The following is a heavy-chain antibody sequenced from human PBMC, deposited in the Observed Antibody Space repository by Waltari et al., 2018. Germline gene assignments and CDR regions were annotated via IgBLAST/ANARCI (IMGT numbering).Heavy chain of an antibody. J-gene: IGHJ6*02. V-gene: IGHV1-46*01. CDR3: AREGFGGATSRYGMDV. CDR2: INPSGGST. Sequence: QVQLVQSGAEVKKPGASVKVSCKASGYTFTSYYMPWVRQAPGQGLEWMGIINPSGGSTSYAQKFQGRVTMTRDTSTSTVYMELSSLRSEDTAVYYFAREGFGGATSRYGMDVWGQGTTVTVSS. CDR1: GYTFTSYY. D-gene: IGHD2-15*01.